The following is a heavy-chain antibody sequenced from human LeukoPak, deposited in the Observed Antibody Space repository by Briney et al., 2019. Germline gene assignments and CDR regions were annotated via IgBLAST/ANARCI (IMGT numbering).Heavy chain of an antibody. V-gene: IGHV1-18*01. D-gene: IGHD6-13*01. J-gene: IGHJ4*02. CDR1: GYTFTNYG. Sequence: ASVKVSCKASGYTFTNYGISWVRQAPGQGLEWMGWISTYKGNTNYAQKLQGRVTMTTDTSTSTAYMELRSLRSDDTAVYYCANLEGSSWPIDYWGQGTLVTVSS. CDR3: ANLEGSSWPIDY. CDR2: ISTYKGNT.